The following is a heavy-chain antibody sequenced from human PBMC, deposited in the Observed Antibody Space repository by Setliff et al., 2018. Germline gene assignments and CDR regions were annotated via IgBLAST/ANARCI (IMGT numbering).Heavy chain of an antibody. CDR3: VREGVDSRSSTDYRYYMDV. CDR1: AYSFSGYY. Sequence: GASVKVSCKTSAYSFSGYYIHWVRQAPGQGLEWMGGIIPIFGTTTYAQKFLGRVTIITDESTSTAFMQLSSLRSEDTAVYYCVREGVDSRSSTDYRYYMDVWGKGTTVTVSS. J-gene: IGHJ6*03. D-gene: IGHD3-22*01. CDR2: IIPIFGTT. V-gene: IGHV1-69*05.